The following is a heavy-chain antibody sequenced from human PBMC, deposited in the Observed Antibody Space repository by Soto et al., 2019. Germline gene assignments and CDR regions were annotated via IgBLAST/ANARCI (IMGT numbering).Heavy chain of an antibody. D-gene: IGHD3-22*01. CDR2: IYYSGST. Sequence: SETLSLTCTVSGGSMSSSGYSWGWIRQPPGKGLEWIGSIYYSGSTYYNPSLKSRVTISVDTSKNQISLKLRSVTAADTAVYYCARHNDDSSGYREYYFDYWGQGTLVTVSS. CDR1: GGSMSSSGYS. CDR3: ARHNDDSSGYREYYFDY. V-gene: IGHV4-39*01. J-gene: IGHJ4*02.